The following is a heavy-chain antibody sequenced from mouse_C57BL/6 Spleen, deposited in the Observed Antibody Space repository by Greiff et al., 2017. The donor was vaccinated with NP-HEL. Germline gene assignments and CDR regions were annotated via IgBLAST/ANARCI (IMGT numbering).Heavy chain of an antibody. Sequence: EVKVVESGGGLVKPGGSLKLSCAASGFTFSSYAMSWVRQTPEKRLEWVATISDGGSYTYYPDNVKGRFTISRDNAKNNLYLQMRQLKSEDTAMYYCAREGTPLRAMDYWGQGTSVTVSS. J-gene: IGHJ4*01. CDR3: AREGTPLRAMDY. CDR1: GFTFSSYA. D-gene: IGHD1-1*01. CDR2: ISDGGSYT. V-gene: IGHV5-4*01.